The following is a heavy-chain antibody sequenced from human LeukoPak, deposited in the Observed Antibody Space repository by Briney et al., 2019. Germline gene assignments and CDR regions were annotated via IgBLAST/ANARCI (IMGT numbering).Heavy chain of an antibody. D-gene: IGHD3-9*01. J-gene: IGHJ4*02. CDR3: ARDKSSQRPYFLDY. CDR1: RFIFSGYT. CDR2: ISSDGCDT. V-gene: IGHV3-30*04. Sequence: GGSLRLSCAVSRFIFSGYTKHWVRDSRGKGLECLALISSDGCDTFYGDSVRGRFTISRDNSKNTLYLQTHSLRVDDTAVYYCARDKSSQRPYFLDYWGQGTPVTVSS.